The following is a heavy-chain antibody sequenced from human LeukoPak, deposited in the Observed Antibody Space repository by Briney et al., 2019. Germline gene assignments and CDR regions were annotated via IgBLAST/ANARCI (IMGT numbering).Heavy chain of an antibody. CDR2: ISYDGGNR. J-gene: IGHJ4*02. CDR1: GFTFRSYP. Sequence: GGSLRLSCAASGFTFRSYPMHWVRQAPGKGLKWVAVISYDGGNRYYADSVKGRFTISRDNSKNTLYLQMNSLRAEDTAVYYCAKDWQYYYDSSGYGPPGSFDYWGQGTLVTVSS. CDR3: AKDWQYYYDSSGYGPPGSFDY. V-gene: IGHV3-30-3*01. D-gene: IGHD3-22*01.